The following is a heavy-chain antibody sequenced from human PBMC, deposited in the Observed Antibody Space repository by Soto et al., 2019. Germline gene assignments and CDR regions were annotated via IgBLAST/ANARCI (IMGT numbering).Heavy chain of an antibody. D-gene: IGHD1-1*01. Sequence: QLRLQESGPGLVKPSETLSLTCTVSGGSISSNGYYWDYIRQPPGKGLEWIGSIYYSGSTYYNPSLKSRVTVSVDTSQNQFSLKVRSVTAADTAVYYCARRVPTTGNFDYWGQGTLVTVSS. CDR3: ARRVPTTGNFDY. V-gene: IGHV4-39*01. CDR1: GGSISSNGYY. CDR2: IYYSGST. J-gene: IGHJ4*02.